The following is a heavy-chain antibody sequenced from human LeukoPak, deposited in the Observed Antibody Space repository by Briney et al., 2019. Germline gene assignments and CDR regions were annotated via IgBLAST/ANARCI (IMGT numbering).Heavy chain of an antibody. CDR3: AKDFSTYCSSTSCYSSPRDYYFDY. J-gene: IGHJ4*02. CDR2: ISGSGGST. CDR1: GFTFSSYA. D-gene: IGHD2-2*02. Sequence: GGSLRLSCAASGFTFSSYAMSWVCQAPGKGLEWASAISGSGGSTYYADSVKGRFTISRDNSKNTLYLQMNSLRAEDTAVYYCAKDFSTYCSSTSCYSSPRDYYFDYWGQGTLVTVSS. V-gene: IGHV3-23*01.